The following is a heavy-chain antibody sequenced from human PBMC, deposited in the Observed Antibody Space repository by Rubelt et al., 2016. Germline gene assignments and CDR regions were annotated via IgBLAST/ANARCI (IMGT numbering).Heavy chain of an antibody. CDR1: GYTFNSYG. Sequence: QVQLVQSGAEVKKPGASVKVSCKASGYTFNSYGISWVRQAPGQGLEWMGWISAYNGNTNYAQKLQGRVTMTTDTSTSTAYMELRSLRSDDTAVYYCARGARRYSMDPRNAFDIWGQGTMVTVSS. D-gene: IGHD4-11*01. CDR2: ISAYNGNT. CDR3: ARGARRYSMDPRNAFDI. V-gene: IGHV1-18*01. J-gene: IGHJ3*02.